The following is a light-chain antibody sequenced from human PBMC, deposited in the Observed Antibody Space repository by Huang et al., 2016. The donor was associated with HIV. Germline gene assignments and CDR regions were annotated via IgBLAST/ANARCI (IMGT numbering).Light chain of an antibody. V-gene: IGKV3-20*01. CDR3: QQYGTLLT. CDR1: QSVSNNY. Sequence: EIVLTQSPGTLSLSPGERATLSCRASQSVSNNYLAWYHQKPGQAPRLLIYGASSRATGIPDRFSGSGSGTGFTLTISRLEPEDFAVYFCQQYGTLLTFGGGTKVEI. J-gene: IGKJ4*01. CDR2: GAS.